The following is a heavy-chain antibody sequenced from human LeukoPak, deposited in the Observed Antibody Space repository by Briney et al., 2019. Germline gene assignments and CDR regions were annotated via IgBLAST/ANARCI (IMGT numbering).Heavy chain of an antibody. Sequence: PGGSLRLSCAASGFTVSSNYMSWVRQAPGKGLEWVSVIYSGGSTCYADSVKGRFTISRDNSKNTLYLQMNSLRAEDTAVYYCARERFGYTLGWGQGTLVTVSS. CDR1: GFTVSSNY. CDR3: ARERFGYTLG. J-gene: IGHJ4*02. CDR2: IYSGGST. D-gene: IGHD3-10*01. V-gene: IGHV3-66*01.